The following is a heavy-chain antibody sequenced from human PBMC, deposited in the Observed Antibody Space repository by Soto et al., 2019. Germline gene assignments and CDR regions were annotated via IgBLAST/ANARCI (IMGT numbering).Heavy chain of an antibody. CDR3: ARGLEYSGSDY. V-gene: IGHV4-38-2*02. Sequence: SCKASGYTFTAYYMYWGWIRQPPGQGLEWIGSIYHSGSTHYNASLKSRVTISVDTSKNQISLKLSSVTAADTAVYYCARGLEYSGSDYWGQGTLVTVSS. CDR1: GYTFTAYYMY. CDR2: IYHSGST. J-gene: IGHJ4*02. D-gene: IGHD2-15*01.